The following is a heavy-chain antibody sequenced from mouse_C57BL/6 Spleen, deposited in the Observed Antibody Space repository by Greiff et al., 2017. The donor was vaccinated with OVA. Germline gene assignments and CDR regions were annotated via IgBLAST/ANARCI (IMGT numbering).Heavy chain of an antibody. CDR3: ARRYYDYDGGYFDV. CDR2: IYPRDGST. V-gene: IGHV1-85*01. Sequence: VMLVESGPELVKPGASVKLSCKASGYTFTSYDINWVKQRPGQGLEWIGRIYPRDGSTKYNEKFKGKATLTVDTSSSTAYMELHSLTSEDSAVYFCARRYYDYDGGYFDVWGTGTTVTVSS. D-gene: IGHD2-4*01. J-gene: IGHJ1*03. CDR1: GYTFTSYD.